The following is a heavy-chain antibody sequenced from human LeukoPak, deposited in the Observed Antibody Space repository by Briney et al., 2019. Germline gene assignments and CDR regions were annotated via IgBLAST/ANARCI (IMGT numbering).Heavy chain of an antibody. D-gene: IGHD3-22*01. Sequence: GGSLRLSCAASGFTFSSYSMSWVRQAPGKGLEWVSSISSSSSYIYYADSVKGRFTISRDNAKNSLYLQMNSLRAEDTAVYYCARDPPYDSSGYYYPEAFDIWGQGTMVTVSS. V-gene: IGHV3-21*01. CDR2: ISSSSSYI. J-gene: IGHJ3*02. CDR3: ARDPPYDSSGYYYPEAFDI. CDR1: GFTFSSYS.